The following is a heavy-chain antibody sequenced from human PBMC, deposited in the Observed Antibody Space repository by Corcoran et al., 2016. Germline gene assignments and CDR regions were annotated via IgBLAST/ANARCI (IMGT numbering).Heavy chain of an antibody. J-gene: IGHJ6*02. CDR2: ISPGESDS. CDR3: ARHSSTAGLYYYYGMDV. CDR1: GYSFTSYW. D-gene: IGHD2-2*01. V-gene: IGHV5-51*01. Sequence: EVQLVQSGAEVKRPGESLKISCKASGYSFTSYWIGWVRQMPGKGLEWVGIISPGESDSRYSPSFQGQVTVSSDKSINTAYLQWSSLKASDTAIYYCARHSSTAGLYYYYGMDVWGQGTTVTVSS.